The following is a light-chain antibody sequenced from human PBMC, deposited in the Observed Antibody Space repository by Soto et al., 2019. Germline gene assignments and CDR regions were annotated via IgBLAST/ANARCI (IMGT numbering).Light chain of an antibody. V-gene: IGKV1-8*01. CDR3: QQYHSFPLT. CDR2: AAS. CDR1: QDVSTF. Sequence: AIRMTQSPSSFSASPGDRVSITCRASQDVSTFVAWYQQKPGKAPRLLIDAASTLQSGVPSSFSGSGSRTESTLTISYLQSEDFATYFCQQYHSFPLTFGGGTKVDFK. J-gene: IGKJ4*01.